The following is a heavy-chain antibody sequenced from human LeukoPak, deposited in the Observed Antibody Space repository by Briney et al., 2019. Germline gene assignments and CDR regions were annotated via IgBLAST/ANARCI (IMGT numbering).Heavy chain of an antibody. D-gene: IGHD4-17*01. CDR2: ISSNGGST. J-gene: IGHJ4*02. CDR3: VRGDYGDYTLFDY. Sequence: GGSLRLSCAASGFNFSSYAMHWVRQAPGKGLEYVSAISSNGGSTYYANSVKGRFTISRDNSKNTLYLQMNSLRAEDTAVYYCVRGDYGDYTLFDYWGQGTLVTVSS. CDR1: GFNFSSYA. V-gene: IGHV3-64*01.